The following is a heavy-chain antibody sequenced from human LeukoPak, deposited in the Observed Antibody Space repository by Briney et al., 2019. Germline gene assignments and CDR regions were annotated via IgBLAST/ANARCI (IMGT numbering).Heavy chain of an antibody. Sequence: GGSLRLSCAASGFTFSDYYMSWIRQAPGKGLKWVSAISGSGDSTYYADSVKGRFTISRDNSKNTLYLQMNSLRAEDTAVYYCTKGGHSSGWAPDYWGQGTLVTVSS. CDR1: GFTFSDYY. CDR3: TKGGHSSGWAPDY. D-gene: IGHD6-19*01. J-gene: IGHJ4*02. V-gene: IGHV3-23*01. CDR2: ISGSGDST.